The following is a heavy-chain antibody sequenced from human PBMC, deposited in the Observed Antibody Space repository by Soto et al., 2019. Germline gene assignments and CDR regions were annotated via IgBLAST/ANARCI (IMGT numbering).Heavy chain of an antibody. V-gene: IGHV4-4*02. D-gene: IGHD3-16*02. J-gene: IGHJ6*02. CDR2: IYHSGST. CDR3: ARVGYDYVWGSYRPYYYGMDV. Sequence: QVQLQESGPRLVKPSGTLSLTCAVSGGSISSSNWWSWVRQPPGKGLEWIGEIYHSGSTNYNPSLKSRVTISVDKSKNQFSLKLSSVTAADTAVYYCARVGYDYVWGSYRPYYYGMDVWGQGTTVTVSS. CDR1: GGSISSSNW.